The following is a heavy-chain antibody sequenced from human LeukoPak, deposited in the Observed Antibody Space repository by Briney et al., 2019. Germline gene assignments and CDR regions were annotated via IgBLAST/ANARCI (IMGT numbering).Heavy chain of an antibody. D-gene: IGHD1-14*01. V-gene: IGHV4-59*01. CDR3: ASVGTGGWLDP. CDR1: GGSISSYY. Sequence: SETLSLTCTVSGGSISSYYWSWTRQPPGKGLEWIGYIYYSGSTNYNPSLKRRVTISIDTSKNQLSLKMSSVTAADTAVYYCASVGTGGWLDPWGQGTLVTVSS. J-gene: IGHJ5*02. CDR2: IYYSGST.